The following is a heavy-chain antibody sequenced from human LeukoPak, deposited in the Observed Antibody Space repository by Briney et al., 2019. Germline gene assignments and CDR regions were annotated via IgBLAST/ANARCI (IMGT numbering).Heavy chain of an antibody. D-gene: IGHD2-2*01. CDR3: ADPRWSTSCYACFDH. CDR2: ISAYNGNT. CDR1: GYTFTSYG. Sequence: ASVKVSCKAAGYTFTSYGISLVRQSPGQGLEWMGWISAYNGNTNYAQKLQPRVSMTTDTSTSTANTALRRMRSDKTAVSSCADPRWSTSCYACFDHWGQGTLVTVSS. J-gene: IGHJ4*02. V-gene: IGHV1-18*01.